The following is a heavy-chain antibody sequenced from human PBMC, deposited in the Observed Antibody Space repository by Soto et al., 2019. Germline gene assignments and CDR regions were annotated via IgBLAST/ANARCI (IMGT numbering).Heavy chain of an antibody. J-gene: IGHJ6*02. Sequence: SETLSLTCAVYGGSFSGYYWSWIRQPPGKGLEWIGEINHSGSTNYNPSLKSRVTISVDTSKNQFSLKLSSVTAADTAVYYCARVGILNYYGMDVWGQGTTVT. D-gene: IGHD2-15*01. CDR3: ARVGILNYYGMDV. V-gene: IGHV4-34*01. CDR1: GGSFSGYY. CDR2: INHSGST.